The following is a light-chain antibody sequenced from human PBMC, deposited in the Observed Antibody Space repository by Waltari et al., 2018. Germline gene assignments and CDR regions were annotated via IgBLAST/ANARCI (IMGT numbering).Light chain of an antibody. CDR1: NSDVGSYNL. V-gene: IGLV2-23*02. CDR3: CSYAGSVV. Sequence: QSALTQPASVSGSPGQSITISCTGTNSDVGSYNLVSWYQQHPGKAPKLMLYEVSKRPSGVSNRFSGSKSGNTASLTISGLQAEDEADYYCCSYAGSVVFGGGTKLTVL. J-gene: IGLJ2*01. CDR2: EVS.